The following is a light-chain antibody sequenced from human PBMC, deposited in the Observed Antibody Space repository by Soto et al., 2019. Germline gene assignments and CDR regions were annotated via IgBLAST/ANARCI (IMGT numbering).Light chain of an antibody. J-gene: IGKJ4*01. CDR3: HQTYSAPFT. CDR2: AAS. Sequence: DIQMTQSPSSLSASVGDRVTITCRASQSISSSLNWYQMKPGQAPQLLIYAASTLQRAVPSRVSGSGSGTDFTLTINSLHLEDFATYYCHQTYSAPFTFGGGTTVEIK. V-gene: IGKV1-39*01. CDR1: QSISSS.